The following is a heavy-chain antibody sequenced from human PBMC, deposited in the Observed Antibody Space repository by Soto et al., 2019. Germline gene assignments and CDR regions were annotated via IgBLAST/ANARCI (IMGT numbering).Heavy chain of an antibody. V-gene: IGHV1-46*01. J-gene: IGHJ6*02. CDR1: GYTFTSYY. CDR3: GREATYYYDSSGYHKNYYYYYGMDV. Sequence: PSVKVSCKASGYTFTSYYMHWVRQAPGQGLEWMGIINPSGGSTSYAQKFQGRVTMTRDTSTSTVYMELSSLRSEDTAVYYCGREATYYYDSSGYHKNYYYYYGMDVWGQGTTVTVSS. D-gene: IGHD3-22*01. CDR2: INPSGGST.